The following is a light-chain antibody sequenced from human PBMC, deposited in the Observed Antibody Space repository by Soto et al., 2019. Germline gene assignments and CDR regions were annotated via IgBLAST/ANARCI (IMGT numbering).Light chain of an antibody. J-gene: IGKJ2*01. CDR2: AAS. V-gene: IGKV1-39*01. CDR1: QSISSY. Sequence: DIQMTQSPSSLSASVGDRVTITCRASQSISSYLNWYQQKPGKAPKLLIYAASSLQSGVPSRFSGSGSGTDFTLTISSLQPEDCATYYCQQSYSTPHTFGQGNKREIK. CDR3: QQSYSTPHT.